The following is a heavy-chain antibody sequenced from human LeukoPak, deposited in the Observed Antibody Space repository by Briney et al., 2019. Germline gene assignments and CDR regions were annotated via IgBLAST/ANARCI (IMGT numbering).Heavy chain of an antibody. CDR2: ISSSSSYI. J-gene: IGHJ4*02. CDR3: ARNIAAAGTYTDDY. D-gene: IGHD6-13*01. CDR1: GFTFSSYS. V-gene: IGHV3-21*01. Sequence: PGGSLRLSCAASGFTFSSYSMNWVRQAPGKGLEWVSSISSSSSYIYYADSVKGRFTTSRDNAKNSLYLQMNSLRDEDTAVYYCARNIAAAGTYTDDYWGQGTLVTVSS.